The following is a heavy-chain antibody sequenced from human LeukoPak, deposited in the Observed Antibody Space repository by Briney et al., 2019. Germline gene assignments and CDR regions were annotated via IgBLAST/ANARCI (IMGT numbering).Heavy chain of an antibody. CDR2: IIPIFGTA. D-gene: IGHD1-26*01. CDR1: GATFSSYA. CDR3: ARSTPQLIVGATRNAFDI. J-gene: IGHJ3*02. V-gene: IGHV1-69*05. Sequence: GASVKVSCKASGATFSSYAISWVRQAPGQGLEWMGGIIPIFGTANYAQKFQGRVTITTDESTSTAYMELSSLRSEDTAVYYCARSTPQLIVGATRNAFDIWGQGTMVTVSS.